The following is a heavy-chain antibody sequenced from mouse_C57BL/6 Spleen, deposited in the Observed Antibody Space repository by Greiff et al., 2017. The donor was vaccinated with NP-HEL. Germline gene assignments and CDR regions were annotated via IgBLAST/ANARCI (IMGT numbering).Heavy chain of an antibody. Sequence: QVQLKQPGAELVRPGSSVKLSCKASGYTFTSYWMHWVKQRPIQGLEWIGNIDPSDSETHYNQKFKDKATLTVDKSSSTAYMQLSSLTSEDSAVYYCVADGYYAMDYWGQGTSVTVSS. CDR1: GYTFTSYW. CDR2: IDPSDSET. D-gene: IGHD2-3*01. V-gene: IGHV1-52*01. J-gene: IGHJ4*01. CDR3: VADGYYAMDY.